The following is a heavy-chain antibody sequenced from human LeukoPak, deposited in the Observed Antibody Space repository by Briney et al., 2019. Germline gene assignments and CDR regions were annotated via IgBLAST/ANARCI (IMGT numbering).Heavy chain of an antibody. D-gene: IGHD2-2*02. CDR1: GYTFTGYY. V-gene: IGHV1-2*04. CDR2: INPNSGGT. CDR3: AREEVVPAAIGDYYYYYGMDV. Sequence: VASVKVSCKASGYTFTGYYMHWVRQAPGQGLEWMGWINPNSGGTNYAQKFQGWVTMTRDTSTSTAYMELSRLRSDDTAVYYCAREEVVPAAIGDYYYYYGMDVWGQGTTVTVSS. J-gene: IGHJ6*02.